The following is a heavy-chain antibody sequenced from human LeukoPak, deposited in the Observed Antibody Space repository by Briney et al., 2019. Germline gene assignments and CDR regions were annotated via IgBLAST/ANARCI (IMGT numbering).Heavy chain of an antibody. CDR2: ISVSAGST. V-gene: IGHV3-23*01. CDR1: GFTFSSYA. J-gene: IGHJ4*02. D-gene: IGHD2-2*01. CDR3: AKSLVVPAAGNY. Sequence: GGSLRLSCVASGFTFSSYAMSWVRQAPGKGLEWVSDISVSAGSTYYADSVKGRFTISRDDSKNALYLQMNSLRAEDTAFYYCAKSLVVPAAGNYWGQGTLVTVSS.